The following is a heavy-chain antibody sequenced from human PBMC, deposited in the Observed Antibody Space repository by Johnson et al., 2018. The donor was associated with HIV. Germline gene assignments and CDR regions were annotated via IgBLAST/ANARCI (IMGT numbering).Heavy chain of an antibody. CDR3: ANLGDYGGNNGFDI. D-gene: IGHD4-23*01. CDR1: GFTFDDYG. CDR2: INWNGGST. Sequence: VQPGRSLRLSCAASGFTFDDYGMSWVRQAPGKGLEWVSGINWNGGSTGYADSVKGRFTISRDNARNSLYLQMNSLRPEDTAVYYCANLGDYGGNNGFDIWGQGTMVTVSS. J-gene: IGHJ3*02. V-gene: IGHV3-20*04.